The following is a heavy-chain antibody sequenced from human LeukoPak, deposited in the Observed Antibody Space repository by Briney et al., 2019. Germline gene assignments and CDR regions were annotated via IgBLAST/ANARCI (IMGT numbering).Heavy chain of an antibody. D-gene: IGHD5-18*01. CDR3: AKGRYSYGILLFDY. J-gene: IGHJ4*02. CDR1: GGTFSSYA. Sequence: GASVKVSCKASGGTFSSYAISWVRQAPGQGLEWMGRIIPILGIANYAQKFQGRVTITADKSTSTAYMELSSLRSEDTAVYYCAKGRYSYGILLFDYWGQGTLVTVSS. V-gene: IGHV1-69*04. CDR2: IIPILGIA.